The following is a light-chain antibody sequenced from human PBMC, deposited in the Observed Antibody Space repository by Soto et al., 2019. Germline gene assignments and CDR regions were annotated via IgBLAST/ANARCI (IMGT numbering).Light chain of an antibody. CDR3: QKYNSAPFT. J-gene: IGKJ2*01. CDR1: QAISNS. CDR2: AAS. Sequence: DIQMTQSPSSLSASVGDRVTITCRASQAISNSLAWYQQKPGKVSELLIFAASTLQSGVPSRFSGSGSGTDFTLTISSLQPEDVAVYYCQKYNSAPFTFGQGTKLEIK. V-gene: IGKV1-27*01.